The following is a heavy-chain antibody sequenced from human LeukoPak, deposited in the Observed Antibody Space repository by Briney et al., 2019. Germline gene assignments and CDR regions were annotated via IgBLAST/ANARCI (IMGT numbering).Heavy chain of an antibody. D-gene: IGHD3-3*01. CDR3: SKVSDDFWSGYYTGGYFDY. CDR2: MSGGGGSS. Sequence: PGGSLRLSCAASGFTFSSYAMSWVRQAPGKGLEWVSGMSGGGGSSYYADSVKGRFTISRDNSKNTLYLQMNSLRAEDTAVYYCSKVSDDFWSGYYTGGYFDYWGQGTLVTVSS. J-gene: IGHJ4*02. V-gene: IGHV3-23*01. CDR1: GFTFSSYA.